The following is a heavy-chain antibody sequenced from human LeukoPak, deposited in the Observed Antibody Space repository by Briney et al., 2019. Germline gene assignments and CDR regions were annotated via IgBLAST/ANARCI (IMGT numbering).Heavy chain of an antibody. CDR2: IWLDGSAT. J-gene: IGHJ4*02. V-gene: IGHV3-33*08. Sequence: GGSLRLSCAASGFTFDDYGMSWVRQAPGKGLEWVAIIWLDGSATYYGDSVKGRFTISRDNSKNILYLQMNDLRVEDTAVYYCARDLNREDFDYWGQGTLVAVSS. CDR1: GFTFDDYG. D-gene: IGHD1-14*01. CDR3: ARDLNREDFDY.